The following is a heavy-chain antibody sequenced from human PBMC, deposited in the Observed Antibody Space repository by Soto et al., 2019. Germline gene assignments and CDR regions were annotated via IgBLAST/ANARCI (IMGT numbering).Heavy chain of an antibody. CDR1: GFTFSSYS. D-gene: IGHD2-2*01. V-gene: IGHV3-21*01. J-gene: IGHJ1*01. CDR3: ALCSSTSCRPLEYFQH. CDR2: ISSSSSYI. Sequence: GGSLRLSCAASGFTFSSYSMNWVRQAPGKGLEWVSSISSSSSYIYYADSVKGRFTISRDNAKNPLYLQMNSLRAEDTAVYYCALCSSTSCRPLEYFQHWGQGTLVTVSS.